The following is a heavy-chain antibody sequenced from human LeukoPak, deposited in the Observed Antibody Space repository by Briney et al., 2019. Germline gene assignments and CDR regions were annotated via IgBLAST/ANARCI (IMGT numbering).Heavy chain of an antibody. V-gene: IGHV4-59*01. J-gene: IGHJ4*02. CDR1: GGSISSYY. CDR3: ATYGSGSYAVGYFDY. CDR2: ICYSGST. Sequence: PSETLSLTCTVSGGSISSYYWSWIRQPPGKGLEWIGYICYSGSTNYNPSLKSRVTISVDTSKNQFSLKLSSVTAADTAVYYCATYGSGSYAVGYFDYWGQGTLVTVS. D-gene: IGHD3-10*01.